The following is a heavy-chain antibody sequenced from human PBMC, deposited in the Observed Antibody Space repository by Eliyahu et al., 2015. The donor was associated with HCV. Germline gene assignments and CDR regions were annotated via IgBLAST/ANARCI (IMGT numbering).Heavy chain of an antibody. CDR3: AXXGGGEGGDWKHYFDH. J-gene: IGHJ4*02. V-gene: IGHV1-69*01. CDR2: IIPIFGPG. D-gene: IGHD2-21*02. CDR1: GATFSSYA. Sequence: EVKKPGSSVKVSCKASGATFSSYAFTWVRQAPGQGLEWMGGIIPIFGPGNSAQKFQGRATITADHLKSTVYMELSNVTPEDTAIYYXAXXGGGEGGDWKHYFDHWGQGTSVTVSS.